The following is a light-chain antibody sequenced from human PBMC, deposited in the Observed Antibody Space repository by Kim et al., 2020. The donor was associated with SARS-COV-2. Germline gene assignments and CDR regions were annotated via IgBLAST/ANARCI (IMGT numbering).Light chain of an antibody. J-gene: IGKJ5*01. Sequence: GDRVTITCRASQDIRNDLGWYQQNPGRAPKRLIYGASRLQSGVPSRFSGSGSGTEFTLTNSSLQPEDFATYFCLQHNTYPIAFGQGTR. CDR2: GAS. CDR3: LQHNTYPIA. CDR1: QDIRND. V-gene: IGKV1-17*01.